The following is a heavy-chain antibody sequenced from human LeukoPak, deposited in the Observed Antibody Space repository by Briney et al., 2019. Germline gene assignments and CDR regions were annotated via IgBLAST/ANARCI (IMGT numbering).Heavy chain of an antibody. D-gene: IGHD5-12*01. CDR2: ISYDGKNI. CDR1: GFSLSSYG. Sequence: GGSLRLSCAASGFSLSSYGLHWVPHAPGKGLEWVSAISYDGKNIHSADPVKGRFTISRDNSRNTVYLQMNSVRVEDTAVYYCARTYSRESGDDFVFHYWGQGTRVTVSS. J-gene: IGHJ4*02. V-gene: IGHV3-33*01. CDR3: ARTYSRESGDDFVFHY.